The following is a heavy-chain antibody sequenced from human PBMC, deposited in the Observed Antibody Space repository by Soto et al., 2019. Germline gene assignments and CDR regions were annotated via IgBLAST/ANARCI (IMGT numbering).Heavy chain of an antibody. V-gene: IGHV3-30*18. J-gene: IGHJ4*02. CDR2: ISYDGSNK. CDR3: AKGNCGGDCYLRAAVDY. D-gene: IGHD2-21*02. Sequence: QVQLVESGGGVVQPGRSLRLSCAASGFTFSSYGMHWVRQAPGKGLEWVAVISYDGSNKYYADSVKGRFTISRDNSKNTLYLQMNSLRAEDTAVYYCAKGNCGGDCYLRAAVDYWGQGTLVTVSS. CDR1: GFTFSSYG.